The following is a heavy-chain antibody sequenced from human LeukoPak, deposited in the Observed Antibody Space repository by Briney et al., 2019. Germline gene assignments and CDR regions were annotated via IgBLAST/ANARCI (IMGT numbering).Heavy chain of an antibody. D-gene: IGHD1-26*01. V-gene: IGHV3-53*01. Sequence: GGSLRLPCAASGFSVINHFMHWVRQAPGEGLQWVSTINGAGVTYYAASVKGRFTISRDTVKNTFSLQMNNLRADDTAVYFCARRGVQGYMDVWGKGTTVTVSS. CDR3: ARRGVQGYMDV. J-gene: IGHJ6*03. CDR1: GFSVINHF. CDR2: INGAGVT.